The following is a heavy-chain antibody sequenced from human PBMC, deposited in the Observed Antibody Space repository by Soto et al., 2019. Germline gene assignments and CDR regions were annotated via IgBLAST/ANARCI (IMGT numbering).Heavy chain of an antibody. CDR1: GFTVSSHS. J-gene: IGHJ3*02. CDR3: ARDRYSSGWLDAFDI. CDR2: IFTGGAT. D-gene: IGHD6-19*01. Sequence: EVQVVESGGGLVPPGGSLRLSCAASGFTVSSHSMSWVRQAPGKGLEWVSVIFTGGATYYADSVKGRFTISRHSSKNTVYLQMNSLRAEDTAVYYCARDRYSSGWLDAFDIWGQGTMVTVSS. V-gene: IGHV3-53*04.